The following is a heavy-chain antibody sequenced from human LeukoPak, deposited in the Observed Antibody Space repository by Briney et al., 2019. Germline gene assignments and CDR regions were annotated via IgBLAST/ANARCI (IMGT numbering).Heavy chain of an antibody. J-gene: IGHJ4*02. CDR3: ARGVRLTIVVVPAAGWNY. Sequence: GGSLRLSCAASGFTFSSYGMHWVRQAPGKGLEWVANIKQDGSEKYYVDSVKGRFTISRDNAKNSLYLQMNSLRAEDTAVYYCARGVRLTIVVVPAAGWNYWGQGTLVTVSS. CDR2: IKQDGSEK. CDR1: GFTFSSYG. V-gene: IGHV3-7*01. D-gene: IGHD2-2*01.